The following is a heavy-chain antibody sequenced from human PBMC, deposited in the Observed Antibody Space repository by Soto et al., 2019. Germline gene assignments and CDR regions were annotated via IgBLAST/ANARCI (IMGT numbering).Heavy chain of an antibody. J-gene: IGHJ4*02. CDR1: GFTFSTYA. V-gene: IGHV3-23*01. CDR3: AKSNLYCSGTSCYVFDF. D-gene: IGHD2-2*01. CDR2: ISSSGDRT. Sequence: EVQLLESGGGLVQPGGSLRLSCAASGFTFSTYAMNWVRQAPGKGFEWVSAISSSGDRTYYSDSVRGRFTISRDNSNNTRYLQANSLRSDVTAVYYCAKSNLYCSGTSCYVFDFWDQGTLGTVSS.